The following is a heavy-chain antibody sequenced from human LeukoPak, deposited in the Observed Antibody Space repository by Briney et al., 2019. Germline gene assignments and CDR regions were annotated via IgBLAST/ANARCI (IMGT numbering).Heavy chain of an antibody. D-gene: IGHD6-25*01. V-gene: IGHV1-2*02. CDR2: ISPNTGAT. CDR3: ARDRGAWWFDP. CDR1: GYTFSGHY. J-gene: IGHJ5*02. Sequence: ASVKVSCKASGYTFSGHYIHWLRQAPGQGLEWMGWISPNTGATNYAQKFQGRVTMTRDTSISTAYMELSRLRSDDTAVYYCARDRGAWWFDPWGQGTLVTVSS.